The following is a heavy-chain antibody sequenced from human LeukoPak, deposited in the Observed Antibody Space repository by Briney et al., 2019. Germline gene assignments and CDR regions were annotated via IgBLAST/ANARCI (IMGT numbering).Heavy chain of an antibody. V-gene: IGHV4-4*09. D-gene: IGHD3-10*01. CDR1: GGSISNYY. J-gene: IGHJ5*02. CDR3: ARRSYGLNWFDP. CDR2: IYTSGST. Sequence: SETLSLTCTVSGGSISNYYWSWIRQPPGKGREWIGYIYTSGSTNYNPSLKSRVTISVDTSKKQFSLKLSSVTAADTAVYYCARRSYGLNWFDPWGQGTLVTVSS.